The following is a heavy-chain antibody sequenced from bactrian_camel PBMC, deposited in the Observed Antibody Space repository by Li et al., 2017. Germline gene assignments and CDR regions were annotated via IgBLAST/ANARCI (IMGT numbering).Heavy chain of an antibody. CDR1: GYNRHC. CDR2: FTGDGTP. V-gene: IGHV3S53*01. D-gene: IGHD2*01. CDR3: AATAGGMQGIRIRWSDFGY. J-gene: IGHJ6*01. Sequence: HVQLVESGGGSVQAGESLRLSCTMSGYNRHCMGWFRQTPGKEREGIAAFTGDGTPSYRPSVKGRFTISQDNPKNSVYLQMDNPKPEDTAKYYCAATAGGMQGIRIRWSDFGYWGQGTQVTVS.